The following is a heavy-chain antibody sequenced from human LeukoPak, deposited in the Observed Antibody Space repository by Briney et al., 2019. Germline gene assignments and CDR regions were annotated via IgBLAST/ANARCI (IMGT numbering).Heavy chain of an antibody. CDR1: GFTFSSYS. Sequence: GRSLRLSCAASGFTFSSYSMNRVRQAPGKGLEWVSYISSSSSTIYYADSVKGRFTISRDNAKNSLYLQMNSLRAEDTAVYYCARATQKRDDFWSGPYWGYWGQGILVTVSS. V-gene: IGHV3-48*01. J-gene: IGHJ4*02. CDR2: ISSSSSTI. D-gene: IGHD3-3*01. CDR3: ARATQKRDDFWSGPYWGY.